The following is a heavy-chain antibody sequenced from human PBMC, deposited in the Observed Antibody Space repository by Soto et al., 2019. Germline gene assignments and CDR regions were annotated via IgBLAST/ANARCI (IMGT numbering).Heavy chain of an antibody. CDR3: ARVPDY. J-gene: IGHJ4*02. CDR2: VFHGGNI. D-gene: IGHD2-2*01. CDR1: SDSVNTGDW. V-gene: IGHV4-4*02. Sequence: PSETLSLTCAVSSDSVNTGDWWNWVRRPPGKGLEWIGEVFHGGNIHYNPFLKSRATISIDKSKNQISLNLNSVTAADTAVYYCARVPDYWGQGILVTVSS.